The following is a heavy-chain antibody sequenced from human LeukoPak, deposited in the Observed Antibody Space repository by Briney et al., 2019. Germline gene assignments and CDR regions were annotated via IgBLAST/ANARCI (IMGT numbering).Heavy chain of an antibody. V-gene: IGHV4-34*01. D-gene: IGHD3-9*01. CDR2: INHTGST. Sequence: PSETPSLTCTVQGGSLSGAYWTWIRQPPGKGLEWIGEINHTGSTNYNPSFKSRVTMSADTPKNQFSLNLTSVTSADTALYYCAKGPVRLARPYDFWGQGTLVTVSS. CDR1: GGSLSGAY. J-gene: IGHJ4*02. CDR3: AKGPVRLARPYDF.